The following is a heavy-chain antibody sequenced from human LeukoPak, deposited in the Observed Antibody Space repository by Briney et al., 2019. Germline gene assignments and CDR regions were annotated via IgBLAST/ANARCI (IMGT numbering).Heavy chain of an antibody. CDR2: IKGDESDR. Sequence: PGGSLRLSCEASGFTFSDYWMIWVRQAPGKGLEWVADIKGDESDRFYVYSVRGRFSISRDNAKNSLYLHMNSLRVEDTALYYCARLYVDPMTTTSYYFDSWGQGTLVTVSS. D-gene: IGHD4-17*01. CDR3: ARLYVDPMTTTSYYFDS. CDR1: GFTFSDYW. J-gene: IGHJ4*02. V-gene: IGHV3-7*01.